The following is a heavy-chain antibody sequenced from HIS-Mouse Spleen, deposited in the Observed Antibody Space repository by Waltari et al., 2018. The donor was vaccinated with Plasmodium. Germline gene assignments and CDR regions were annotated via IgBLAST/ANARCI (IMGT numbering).Heavy chain of an antibody. D-gene: IGHD6-19*01. Sequence: QVQLVQSGAEVKKPGASVKVSCKASGYTFTSHYMHWVRQAPGQGLEWMGIINPSVGSTSYAQKFQGRVTMTRDTSTSTVYMELSSLRSEDTAVYYCARDLFRIGVAGTEYYYGMDVWGQGTTVTVSS. J-gene: IGHJ6*02. CDR1: GYTFTSHY. CDR3: ARDLFRIGVAGTEYYYGMDV. CDR2: INPSVGST. V-gene: IGHV1-46*01.